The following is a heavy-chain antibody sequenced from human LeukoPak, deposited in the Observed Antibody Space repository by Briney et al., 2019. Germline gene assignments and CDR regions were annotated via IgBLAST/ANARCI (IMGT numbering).Heavy chain of an antibody. J-gene: IGHJ4*02. CDR1: GFTFSSYW. CDR3: ARSIAAANYYFDY. V-gene: IGHV3-7*01. CDR2: IKQDGSEK. Sequence: PGGSLRLSCAASGFTFSSYWMSWVRQAPGKGLEWVANIKQDGSEKYYVDSVKGRFTISRDNAKNSLYLQMNSLRAEDTAVYYCARSIAAANYYFDYWGQGTLVTVSS. D-gene: IGHD6-13*01.